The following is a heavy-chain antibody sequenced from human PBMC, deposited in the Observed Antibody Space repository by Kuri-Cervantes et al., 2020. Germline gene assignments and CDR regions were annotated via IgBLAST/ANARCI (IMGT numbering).Heavy chain of an antibody. V-gene: IGHV3-30*18. Sequence: GESLKISCAASGFTFSSYGMHWVRQAPGKGLEWVAVISYDGSNKYYADSVKGRFTISRDNSKNTLYLQVNSLRAEDTAVYYCAKDPTLWFGEDGMDVWGQGTTVTVSS. CDR1: GFTFSSYG. J-gene: IGHJ6*02. D-gene: IGHD3-10*01. CDR3: AKDPTLWFGEDGMDV. CDR2: ISYDGSNK.